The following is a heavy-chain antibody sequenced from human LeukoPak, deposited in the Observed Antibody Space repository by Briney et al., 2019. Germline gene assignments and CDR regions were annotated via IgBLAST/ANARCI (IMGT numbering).Heavy chain of an antibody. CDR3: ARDRCSSTSCYPGAAFDI. V-gene: IGHV3-11*01. D-gene: IGHD2-2*01. CDR2: ISSSGSTI. Sequence: GGALRLSCAASGFTFSDYYMSWIRQAPGKGLEGVSDISSSGSTIYYADSVKGRFTISSDNAKNSLYLQMNSLRAEAKAVYYCARDRCSSTSCYPGAAFDIWSQGTMVTVSS. CDR1: GFTFSDYY. J-gene: IGHJ3*02.